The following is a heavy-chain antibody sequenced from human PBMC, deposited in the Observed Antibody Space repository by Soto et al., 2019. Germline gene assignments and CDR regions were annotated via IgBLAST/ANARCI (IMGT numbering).Heavy chain of an antibody. J-gene: IGHJ6*03. D-gene: IGHD2-2*03. Sequence: ASVKVSCKASGYTFTSYAMRWVRQAPGQRVEWMGWINTNNGNTSYAQKFQGRVTMTRNTSISTAYMELSSLRSEDTAVYYCARGGYCSSTSCLGNYYYYYMDVWGKGTTVTVSS. V-gene: IGHV1-8*02. CDR3: ARGGYCSSTSCLGNYYYYYMDV. CDR1: GYTFTSYA. CDR2: INTNNGNT.